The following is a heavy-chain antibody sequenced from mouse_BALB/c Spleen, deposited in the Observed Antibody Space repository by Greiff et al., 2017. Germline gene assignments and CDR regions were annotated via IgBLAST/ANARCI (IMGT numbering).Heavy chain of an antibody. CDR3: ARGSGYPFAY. CDR1: GYAFTSYN. J-gene: IGHJ3*01. Sequence: EVQLQQSGPALVKPGASVKVSCKASGYAFTSYNMYWVTQSHGKSLEWIGYIDPYNGSTTYNQKFKGKATLTVDKSSSTAYMHLNSLTSEDSAVYYCARGSGYPFAYWGQGTLVTVSA. CDR2: IDPYNGST. D-gene: IGHD1-2*01. V-gene: IGHV1S135*01.